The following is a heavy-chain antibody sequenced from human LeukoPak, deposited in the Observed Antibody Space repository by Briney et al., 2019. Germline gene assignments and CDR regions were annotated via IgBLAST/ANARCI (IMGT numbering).Heavy chain of an antibody. CDR2: TRNKAKSYTT. Sequence: GGSLRLSCAASGITLSDHYMDWVRQAPGKGLEWVGRTRNKAKSYTTNYAASVKGRFTISRDDSKAILYLQMDSLKIEDAAMYYCFRSYYGSGSYYGGDYWGQGTLVTVSS. CDR3: FRSYYGSGSYYGGDY. J-gene: IGHJ4*02. CDR1: GITLSDHY. D-gene: IGHD3-10*01. V-gene: IGHV3-72*01.